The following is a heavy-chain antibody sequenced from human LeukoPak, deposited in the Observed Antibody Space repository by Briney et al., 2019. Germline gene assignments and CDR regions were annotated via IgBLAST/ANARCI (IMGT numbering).Heavy chain of an antibody. CDR1: GGSFSGYH. Sequence: SETLSLTCAVYGGSFSGYHWSWIRQPPGNGLEWIGEINHSGSTNYNPSLKSRVTISVDTSKTQFSLKRSSVTAADTAVYYCARAPPKRNYYYMDVWGKGTTVTVSS. V-gene: IGHV4-34*01. J-gene: IGHJ6*03. CDR2: INHSGST. CDR3: ARAPPKRNYYYMDV.